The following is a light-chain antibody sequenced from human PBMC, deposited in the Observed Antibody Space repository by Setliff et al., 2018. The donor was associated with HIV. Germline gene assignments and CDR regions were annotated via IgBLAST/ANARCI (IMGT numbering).Light chain of an antibody. J-gene: IGLJ1*01. CDR2: NNN. CDR1: SSNIGSNT. V-gene: IGLV1-44*01. Sequence: QSALTQPPSASGTPGQRVTISCSGSSSNIGSNTVNWYQQLPGTAPELLIYNNNQRPSGVPDRFSGSKSGTSASLAISGLQSEDEADYYCAAWHDSLNGYVFGAGTKVTV. CDR3: AAWHDSLNGYV.